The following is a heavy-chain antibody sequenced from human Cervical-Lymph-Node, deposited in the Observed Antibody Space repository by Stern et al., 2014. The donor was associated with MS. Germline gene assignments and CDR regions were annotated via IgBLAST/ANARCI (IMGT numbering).Heavy chain of an antibody. V-gene: IGHV7-4-1*02. CDR1: GYTFTVYS. D-gene: IGHD4/OR15-4a*01. CDR3: ARDSSTINFDY. Sequence: VQLEESGSELKTPGASVKVSCKGSGYTFTVYSINWVRQAPGQGLEWMGWITPRTGNPTYAQGFTGRFVFSVDTSVSTAYLQINSLEAEDTAVYYCARDSSTINFDYWGQGSLVTVSS. J-gene: IGHJ4*02. CDR2: ITPRTGNP.